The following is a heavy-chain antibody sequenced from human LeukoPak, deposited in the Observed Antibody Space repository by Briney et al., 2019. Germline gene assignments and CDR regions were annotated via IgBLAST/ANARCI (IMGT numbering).Heavy chain of an antibody. Sequence: GGSLRLSCAASGFTFDDYAMHWVRQAPGKGLEWVSGISWNSGSIGYADSVKGRFTISRDNAKNSLYLQMNSLRAEDTALYYCAKAAPRDCSSTSCYALGDAFDIWGQGTMVTVSS. CDR1: GFTFDDYA. D-gene: IGHD2-2*01. CDR2: ISWNSGSI. V-gene: IGHV3-9*01. J-gene: IGHJ3*02. CDR3: AKAAPRDCSSTSCYALGDAFDI.